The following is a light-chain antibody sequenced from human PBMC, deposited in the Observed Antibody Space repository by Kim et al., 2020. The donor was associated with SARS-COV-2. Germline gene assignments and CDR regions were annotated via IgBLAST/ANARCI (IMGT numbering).Light chain of an antibody. Sequence: ESVGGRGTITCQASQDISTDLNWYQQKPGKDPNLLIFGASRLETGVPSRFRGSGSGTHFSFTISSLQPEDIGTYYCQQYDNVPLTFGGGTKVDIK. V-gene: IGKV1-33*01. CDR2: GAS. CDR3: QQYDNVPLT. CDR1: QDISTD. J-gene: IGKJ4*01.